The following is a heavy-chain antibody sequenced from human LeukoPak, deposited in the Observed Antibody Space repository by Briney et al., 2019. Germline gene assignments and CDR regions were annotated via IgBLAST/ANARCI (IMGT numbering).Heavy chain of an antibody. CDR3: ARRYCSSTSCTLDY. V-gene: IGHV3-48*03. CDR2: ISSSGSSI. D-gene: IGHD2-2*01. Sequence: GRSLRLSCAASGFTFSNYAIHWVRQAPGKGLEWVSYISSSGSSIYYADSVKGRFTISRDNAKNSLYLQMNSLRAEDTAVYYCARRYCSSTSCTLDYWGQGALVTVSS. CDR1: GFTFSNYA. J-gene: IGHJ4*02.